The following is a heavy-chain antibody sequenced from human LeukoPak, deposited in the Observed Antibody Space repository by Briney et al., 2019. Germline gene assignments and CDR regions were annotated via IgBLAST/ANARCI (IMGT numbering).Heavy chain of an antibody. CDR1: GFTFSSNG. Sequence: GGSLRLSCAASGFTFSSNGMHWVRQAPGKGLEWVAVIWYDGSNKYYADSVKGRFTISRDNSKNTLYLQMNSLRAEDTAVYYCARDYDFWSGYPPDYFDYWGQGTLVTVSS. V-gene: IGHV3-33*01. CDR3: ARDYDFWSGYPPDYFDY. CDR2: IWYDGSNK. J-gene: IGHJ4*02. D-gene: IGHD3-3*01.